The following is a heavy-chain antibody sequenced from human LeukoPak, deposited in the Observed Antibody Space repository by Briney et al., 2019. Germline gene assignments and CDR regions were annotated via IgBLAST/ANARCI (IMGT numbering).Heavy chain of an antibody. J-gene: IGHJ6*03. CDR3: ARDFCSPAAAYEIMDV. CDR1: GFTFSSYG. Sequence: GGSLRLSCAASGFTFSSYGMHWVRQAPGKGLEWVAVIWYDGSNKYYADSVKGRFTISRDNSKNTLYLQMNSLRAEDTAVYYCARDFCSPAAAYEIMDVWGKGTTVTVSS. V-gene: IGHV3-33*01. CDR2: IWYDGSNK. D-gene: IGHD2-15*01.